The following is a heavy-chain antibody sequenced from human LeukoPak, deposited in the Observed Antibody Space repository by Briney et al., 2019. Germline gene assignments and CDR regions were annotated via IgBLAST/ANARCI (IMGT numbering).Heavy chain of an antibody. CDR3: ISGYYYDSSGYYWSLDY. CDR1: GFTFGSYA. J-gene: IGHJ4*02. Sequence: PGGSLRLSCAASGFTFGSYAMHWVRQAPGKGLEWVAVISYDGSNKYYADSVKGRFTISRDNSKNTLYLQMNSLRAEDTAVYYCISGYYYDSSGYYWSLDYWGQGTLVTVSS. D-gene: IGHD3-22*01. V-gene: IGHV3-30*01. CDR2: ISYDGSNK.